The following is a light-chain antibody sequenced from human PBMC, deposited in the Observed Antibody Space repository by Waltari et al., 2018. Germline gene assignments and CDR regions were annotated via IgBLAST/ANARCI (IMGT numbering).Light chain of an antibody. J-gene: IGKJ1*01. CDR3: QQYYSTPQA. CDR2: WAS. Sequence: DIVMTQSPDSLAVSLGERATINCKSSQSFLYSSNNKNYLAWYQQKPGQPPRLLIYWASTRESGVPDRFSGSGSGTDFTLTISSLQAEDVALYYCQQYYSTPQAFGQGTKVEI. CDR1: QSFLYSSNNKNY. V-gene: IGKV4-1*01.